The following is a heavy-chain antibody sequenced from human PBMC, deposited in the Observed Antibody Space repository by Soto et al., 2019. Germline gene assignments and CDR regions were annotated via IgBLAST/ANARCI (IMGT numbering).Heavy chain of an antibody. D-gene: IGHD4-4*01. J-gene: IGHJ6*02. CDR1: GGSISSSSYY. CDR3: ARLTTVTDYYYYGMDV. V-gene: IGHV4-39*01. Sequence: ASETLSLTCTVSGGSISSSSYYWGWIRQPPGKGLEWIGSIYYSGSTYYNPSLKSRVTISVDTSKNQFSLKLSSVTAADTAVYYCARLTTVTDYYYYGMDVWGQGTTVTVSS. CDR2: IYYSGST.